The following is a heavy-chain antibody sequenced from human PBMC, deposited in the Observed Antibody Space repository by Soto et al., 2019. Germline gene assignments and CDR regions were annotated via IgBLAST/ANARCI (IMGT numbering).Heavy chain of an antibody. J-gene: IGHJ3*02. D-gene: IGHD2-15*01. V-gene: IGHV4-31*03. CDR3: ARVVVAWSYTFDI. Sequence: SETLSLTCTVSGGSISSGGYYWSWIRQHPGKGLEWIGYIYYSGSTYYYPSLKSRVTISVDTSKNQFSLKLSSVTAADTAVYYCARVVVAWSYTFDIWGQGTMVT. CDR2: IYYSGST. CDR1: GGSISSGGYY.